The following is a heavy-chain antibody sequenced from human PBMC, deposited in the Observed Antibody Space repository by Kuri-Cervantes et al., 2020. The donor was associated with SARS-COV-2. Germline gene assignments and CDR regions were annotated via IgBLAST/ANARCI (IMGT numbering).Heavy chain of an antibody. D-gene: IGHD3-16*01. Sequence: GESLKISCEASEFTVVGNYMSWVRQAPGKGLEWVSLIYSGDGGATYYSDSVKGRFTISRDNSKNTLYLQMNSLRAEDTAVYYCAKEFFSLGWDGGHLEYWGQGTLVTVSS. V-gene: IGHV3-66*02. CDR2: IYSGDGGAT. CDR3: AKEFFSLGWDGGHLEY. J-gene: IGHJ4*02. CDR1: EFTVVGNY.